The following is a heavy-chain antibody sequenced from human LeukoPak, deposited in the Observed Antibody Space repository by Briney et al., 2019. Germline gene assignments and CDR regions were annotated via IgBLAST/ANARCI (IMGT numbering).Heavy chain of an antibody. CDR3: AKQPYNYYYLDV. CDR1: GLTFHDYA. CDR2: IVGDSSKI. V-gene: IGHV3-23*01. D-gene: IGHD2-21*01. Sequence: PGGSLRLSCAISGLTFHDYAMTWVRQAPGKGLEWVSTIVGDSSKIYYADSVRGRLTISRDNSNYMLFLHMNSLRAEDTAIYYCAKQPYNYYYLDVWGKGTTVTVSS. J-gene: IGHJ6*03.